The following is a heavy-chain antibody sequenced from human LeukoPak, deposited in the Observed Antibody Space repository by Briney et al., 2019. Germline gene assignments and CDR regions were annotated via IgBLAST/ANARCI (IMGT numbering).Heavy chain of an antibody. J-gene: IGHJ3*02. Sequence: GGSLRLSCAASGFTFSSNYMSWVRQAPGKGLEWVSVIYSGGSTYYADSVKGRFTISRDNSKNTLYLQMNSLRAEDTAVYYCVKKGSWDAFDIWGQGTMVTVSS. D-gene: IGHD3-16*02. CDR3: VKKGSWDAFDI. CDR1: GFTFSSNY. CDR2: IYSGGST. V-gene: IGHV3-53*01.